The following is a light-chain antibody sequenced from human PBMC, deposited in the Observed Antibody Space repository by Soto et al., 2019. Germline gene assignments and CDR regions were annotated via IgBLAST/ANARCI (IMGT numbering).Light chain of an antibody. J-gene: IGLJ1*01. CDR1: SSDVGGYNY. CDR3: SSYTSSSGGL. V-gene: IGLV2-14*01. CDR2: DVS. Sequence: QSALTQPASVFGSPGQSITISCTGTSSDVGGYNYVSWYQQHPGKAPKLMIYDVSNRPSGVSNRFSGSKSGNTASLTISGLQAEDEADYYCSSYTSSSGGLFGTGTKLTVL.